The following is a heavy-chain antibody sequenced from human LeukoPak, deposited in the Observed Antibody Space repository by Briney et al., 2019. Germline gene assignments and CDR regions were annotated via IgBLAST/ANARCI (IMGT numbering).Heavy chain of an antibody. J-gene: IGHJ4*02. CDR1: GFTFSSYA. D-gene: IGHD6-13*01. V-gene: IGHV3-23*01. Sequence: PGGSLRLSYAASGFTFSSYAMSWVRQAPGKGLEWDSAISGSGGSTYYADSVKGRFTISRDNSKNTLYLQMNSLRAEDTAVYYCAKDQGPSSSWYFDYWGQGTLVTVSS. CDR2: ISGSGGST. CDR3: AKDQGPSSSWYFDY.